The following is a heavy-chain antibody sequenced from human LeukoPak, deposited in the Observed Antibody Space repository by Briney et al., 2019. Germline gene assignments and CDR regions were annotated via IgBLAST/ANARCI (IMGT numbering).Heavy chain of an antibody. D-gene: IGHD6-13*01. J-gene: IGHJ4*02. V-gene: IGHV3-23*01. CDR2: ISGSGGST. Sequence: PGGSLRLSCAASGFIFSSYAMSWVRQAPGKGLEWVSGISGSGGSTYYADSAKGRFTISRANSKNMLYLQMNSLRAEDTAVYYCAKVASIAAAGEFGSWGQGTLVTVSS. CDR1: GFIFSSYA. CDR3: AKVASIAAAGEFGS.